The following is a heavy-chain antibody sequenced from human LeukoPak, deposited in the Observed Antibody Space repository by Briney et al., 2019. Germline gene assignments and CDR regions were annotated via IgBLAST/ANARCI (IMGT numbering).Heavy chain of an antibody. D-gene: IGHD6-13*01. J-gene: IGHJ4*02. CDR1: GFTFSTYS. V-gene: IGHV3-30-3*01. CDR2: IAFDGSVK. CDR3: ARDEQGFDY. Sequence: GGSLRLSCATSGFTFSTYSMHWGRQAPGKGLEWLAVIAFDGSVKYYAESVKGRFTISRDNAKNSLYLQMNSLRAEDTAVYYCARDEQGFDYWGQGTLVTVSS.